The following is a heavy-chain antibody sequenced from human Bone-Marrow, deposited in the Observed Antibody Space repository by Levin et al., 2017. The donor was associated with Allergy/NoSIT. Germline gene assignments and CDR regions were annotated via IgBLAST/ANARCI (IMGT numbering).Heavy chain of an antibody. Sequence: GESLKISCAASGFNFSDYYMSWIRQAPGKGLEWISYISNGSDSINYADSVKGRLTISRDNAKNSLYLQVANLRAEDTAVYYCARASRQTARPLTAVYYWYNRDGWGKGHTVSVSS. CDR1: GFNFSDYY. J-gene: IGHJ6*03. V-gene: IGHV3-11*05. D-gene: IGHD6-6*01. CDR2: ISNGSDSI. CDR3: ARASRQTARPLTAVYYWYNRDG.